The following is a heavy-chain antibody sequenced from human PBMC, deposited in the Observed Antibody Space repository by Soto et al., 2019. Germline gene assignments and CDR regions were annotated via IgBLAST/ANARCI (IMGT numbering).Heavy chain of an antibody. J-gene: IGHJ5*02. D-gene: IGHD6-19*01. CDR1: GYSFTDYY. CDR3: ARGGGSRWHGDWFDP. V-gene: IGHV1-2*02. Sequence: ASVKVSCKASGYSFTDYYIHWVRQAPGQGLEWMGWMNPNSDGANYAQKFRGRVTMTRDKSIRTAYMEVNRLTSDDKAVYFCARGGGSRWHGDWFDPWGQGPLVTVSS. CDR2: MNPNSDGA.